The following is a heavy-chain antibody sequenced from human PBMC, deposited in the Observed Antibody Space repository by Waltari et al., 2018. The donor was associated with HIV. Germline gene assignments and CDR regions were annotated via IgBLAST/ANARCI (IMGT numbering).Heavy chain of an antibody. J-gene: IGHJ4*02. D-gene: IGHD1-26*01. V-gene: IGHV3-43D*03. CDR2: ISWDGGST. Sequence: EVQLVESGGVVVQPGGSLRLSCAASGFTFDAYAMHWVRQAPGKGLEWVSLISWDGGSTYYADSVKGRFTISRDNSKNSLYLQMNSLRAEDTALYYCAKRGSYLEVDYWGQGTLVTVSS. CDR1: GFTFDAYA. CDR3: AKRGSYLEVDY.